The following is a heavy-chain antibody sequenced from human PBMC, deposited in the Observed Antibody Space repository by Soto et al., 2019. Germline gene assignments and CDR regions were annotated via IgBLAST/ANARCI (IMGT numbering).Heavy chain of an antibody. V-gene: IGHV3-33*01. CDR3: ARVDFGGNSYYFDY. Sequence: PGGSLRLSGVASGFTFSDYGIHWVRQAPDKGLEWVAVVWFDGSIQYYGDSVKGRFTISRDNSNNTVDLQMNNLRAEDTAVYYCARVDFGGNSYYFDYWGQGTPVTVSS. CDR1: GFTFSDYG. CDR2: VWFDGSIQ. J-gene: IGHJ4*02. D-gene: IGHD1-7*01.